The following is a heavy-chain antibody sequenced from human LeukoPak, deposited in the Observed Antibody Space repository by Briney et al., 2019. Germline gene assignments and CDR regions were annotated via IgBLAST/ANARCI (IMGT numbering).Heavy chain of an antibody. D-gene: IGHD3-10*01. CDR2: INHSGST. CDR1: GGSFSGYY. CDR3: ARCYGSGSFDLIYYFDY. V-gene: IGHV4-34*01. Sequence: SETLSLTCAVYGGSFSGYYWSWIRQPPGKGLEWIGEINHSGSTNYNPSLKSRVTISVDTSKNQFSLKLSSVTAADTAVYYCARCYGSGSFDLIYYFDYWGQGTLVTVSS. J-gene: IGHJ4*02.